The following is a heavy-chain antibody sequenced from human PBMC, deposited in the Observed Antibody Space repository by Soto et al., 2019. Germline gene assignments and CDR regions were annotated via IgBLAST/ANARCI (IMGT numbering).Heavy chain of an antibody. D-gene: IGHD3-16*01. Sequence: ASVKVSCKASGYTFTNYGFTWVRQAPGQGLEWLGWISTYNGNTKYAQKVQGRLTMTTDTSTSTANMELTSLRSDDTALYYCARLGGHYYYYGMDVWGQGPTVTVSS. CDR3: ARLGGHYYYYGMDV. J-gene: IGHJ6*02. CDR2: ISTYNGNT. CDR1: GYTFTNYG. V-gene: IGHV1-18*01.